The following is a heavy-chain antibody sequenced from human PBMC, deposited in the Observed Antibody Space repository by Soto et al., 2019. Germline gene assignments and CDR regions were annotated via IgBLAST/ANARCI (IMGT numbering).Heavy chain of an antibody. CDR3: ARHSSSGWYDYYYGMDV. CDR2: IYYSGST. D-gene: IGHD6-19*01. J-gene: IGHJ6*02. CDR1: GGSISSSSYY. Sequence: SETLSLTCTVSGGSISSSSYYWGWIRQPPGKGLEWIGSIYYSGSTYYNPSLKSRVTISVDTSKNQFSLKLSSVTAADTAVYYCARHSSSGWYDYYYGMDVWGQGTTVTVSS. V-gene: IGHV4-39*01.